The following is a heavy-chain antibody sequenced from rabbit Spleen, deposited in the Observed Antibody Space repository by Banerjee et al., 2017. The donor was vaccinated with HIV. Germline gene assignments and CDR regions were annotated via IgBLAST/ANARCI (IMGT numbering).Heavy chain of an antibody. J-gene: IGHJ4*01. CDR2: IYTGNGKT. CDR1: GFSFSSSYY. D-gene: IGHD6-1*01. CDR3: ARDTGSYDYIDVYFNF. V-gene: IGHV1S40*01. Sequence: QSLEESGGGLVQPEGSLTLTCTASGFSFSSSYYMCWVRQAPGKGLEWIGCIYTGNGKTYYASWAKGRFTISRASSTTVTLQMTSLTAADTTTYFCARDTGSYDYIDVYFNFWGQGTLVTVS.